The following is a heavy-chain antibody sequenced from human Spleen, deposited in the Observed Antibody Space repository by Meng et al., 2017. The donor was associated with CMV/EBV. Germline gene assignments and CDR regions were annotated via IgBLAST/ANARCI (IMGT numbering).Heavy chain of an antibody. CDR1: GGSFSGYY. CDR2: INHSGST. J-gene: IGHJ6*02. D-gene: IGHD3-9*01. CDR3: ARGTGYFDWLFLNYYYYYGMDV. Sequence: SETLSLTCAVYGGSFSGYYWSWIRQPPGKGLEWIGEINHSGSTNYNPSLKSRVTISVDTSKNQFSLKLSSVTAADTAVYYCARGTGYFDWLFLNYYYYYGMDVWGQGTTVTVSS. V-gene: IGHV4-34*01.